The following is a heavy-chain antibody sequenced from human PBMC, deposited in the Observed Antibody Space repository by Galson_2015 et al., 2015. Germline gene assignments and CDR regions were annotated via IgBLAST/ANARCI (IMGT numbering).Heavy chain of an antibody. V-gene: IGHV3-23*01. D-gene: IGHD2-15*01. J-gene: IGHJ4*02. CDR2: MSDSGGSI. Sequence: SLRLSCAASGFTFSTYGMNRVRQAPGKGLEWVSAMSDSGGSIYYADSVKGRFTISRDNSKNTLYLQMNSLRAEDTAVYYCAKGCGGSYFPPFDYWGQGTLVTVSS. CDR3: AKGCGGSYFPPFDY. CDR1: GFTFSTYG.